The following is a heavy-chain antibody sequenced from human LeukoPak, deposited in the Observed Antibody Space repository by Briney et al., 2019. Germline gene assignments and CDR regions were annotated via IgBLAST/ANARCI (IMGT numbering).Heavy chain of an antibody. CDR3: ALVIAAAGTFDY. CDR1: GGSISSYY. V-gene: IGHV4-34*01. D-gene: IGHD6-13*01. J-gene: IGHJ4*02. Sequence: PSETLSLTCTVSGGSISSYYWSWIRQPPGKGLEWIGEINHSGSTNYNPSLKSRVTISVDTSKNQFSLKLSSVTAADTAVYYCALVIAAAGTFDYWGQGTLVTVSS. CDR2: INHSGST.